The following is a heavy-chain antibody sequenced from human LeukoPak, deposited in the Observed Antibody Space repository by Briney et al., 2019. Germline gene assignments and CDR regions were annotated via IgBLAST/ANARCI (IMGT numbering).Heavy chain of an antibody. CDR1: GDSIRSGTYS. Sequence: SETLSLTCSVSGDSIRSGTYSWGWIRQPPGKGLEWIGSISYTGSTYYNPSLKSRVTISVDTSKNQFPLKMSSVTAADTAVYYCARHAGGIVASGTRPFDYWGQGTLVTVSS. D-gene: IGHD6-13*01. V-gene: IGHV4-39*01. CDR2: ISYTGST. CDR3: ARHAGGIVASGTRPFDY. J-gene: IGHJ4*02.